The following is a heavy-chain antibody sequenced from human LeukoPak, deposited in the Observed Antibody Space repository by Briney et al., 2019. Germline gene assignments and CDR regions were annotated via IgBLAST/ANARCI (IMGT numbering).Heavy chain of an antibody. D-gene: IGHD2-2*01. CDR1: GGSISSTSYY. CDR3: ARQDIVIVPAQIDI. V-gene: IGHV4-39*01. CDR2: IFNSGNT. Sequence: PSETLSPTCTVFGGSISSTSYYWGWIRQPPGKRLEWIGNIFNSGNTYYNPSLKSRVTISVDTSKNQFSLNLSSVTAADTAVYYCARQDIVIVPAQIDIWGQGTLVTVSS. J-gene: IGHJ4*02.